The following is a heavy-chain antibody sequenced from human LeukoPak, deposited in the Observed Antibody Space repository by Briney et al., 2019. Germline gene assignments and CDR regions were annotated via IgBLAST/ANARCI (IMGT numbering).Heavy chain of an antibody. CDR3: ANGNRCTSPNCLGYYYFYMDV. V-gene: IGHV3-23*01. CDR2: FSGSGGAT. CDR1: GFTFSSYA. J-gene: IGHJ6*03. Sequence: GGSLRLSWAASGFTFSSYAMNWVRQAPGRGLEWVSGFSGSGGATYYADSVKGRFTISRDNSKNTLYLQMNSLRAEDTAVYYCANGNRCTSPNCLGYYYFYMDVWGKGTTVTVSS. D-gene: IGHD2-8*01.